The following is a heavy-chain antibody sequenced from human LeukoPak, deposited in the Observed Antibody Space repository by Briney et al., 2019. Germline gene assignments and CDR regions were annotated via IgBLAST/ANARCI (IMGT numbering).Heavy chain of an antibody. CDR2: ISSSSSYI. V-gene: IGHV3-21*01. D-gene: IGHD3-10*01. CDR1: GFTFSSYS. CDR3: ARVTERWFGELTAYDY. J-gene: IGHJ4*02. Sequence: PGGSLRLSCAASGFTFSSYSMNWVRQAPGKGQEWDSSISSSSSYIYYADSVKGRFTISRDNAKNSLYLQMNSLRAEDTAVYYCARVTERWFGELTAYDYWGQGTLVTVSS.